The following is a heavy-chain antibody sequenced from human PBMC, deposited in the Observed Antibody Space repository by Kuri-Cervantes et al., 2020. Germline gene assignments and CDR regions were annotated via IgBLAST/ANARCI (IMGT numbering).Heavy chain of an antibody. Sequence: GESLKISCTASGFTFGDYAMSWFRQAPGKGLEWVGFIRSKAYGGTTEYAASVKGRFTISRDDSKSIAYLQMNSLRAEDTAVYYCARSRGLYEATYYFDYWGQETLVTVSS. CDR3: ARSRGLYEATYYFDY. CDR1: GFTFGDYA. CDR2: IRSKAYGGTT. D-gene: IGHD2-8*01. V-gene: IGHV3-49*03. J-gene: IGHJ4*02.